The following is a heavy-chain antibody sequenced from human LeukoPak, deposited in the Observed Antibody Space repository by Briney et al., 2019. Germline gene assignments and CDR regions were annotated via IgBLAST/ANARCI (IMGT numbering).Heavy chain of an antibody. J-gene: IGHJ4*02. V-gene: IGHV4-34*12. CDR1: GGSFSGYY. Sequence: SETLSLTCAVYGGSFSGYYWSWIRQPPGKALEWIGNIFYSGSTYYSPSLKSRVTISLDTSRNQFSLKLSSVTAADTAVYYCARDGSIAAAYYFDYWGQGTLVTVSS. D-gene: IGHD6-13*01. CDR3: ARDGSIAAAYYFDY. CDR2: IFYSGST.